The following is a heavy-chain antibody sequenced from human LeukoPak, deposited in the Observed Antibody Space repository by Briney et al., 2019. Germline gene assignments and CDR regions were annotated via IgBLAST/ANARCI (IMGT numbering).Heavy chain of an antibody. CDR3: ARGGHSSGWFEGNWFDP. D-gene: IGHD6-19*01. J-gene: IGHJ5*02. CDR1: GGSISSSSYY. Sequence: SETLSLTCTVSGGSISSSSYYWGWIRQPPGKGLEWIGSIYYSGSTYYNPSLKSRVTISVDTSKNQFSLKLSSVTAADTAVYYCARGGHSSGWFEGNWFDPWGQETLVTVSS. CDR2: IYYSGST. V-gene: IGHV4-39*01.